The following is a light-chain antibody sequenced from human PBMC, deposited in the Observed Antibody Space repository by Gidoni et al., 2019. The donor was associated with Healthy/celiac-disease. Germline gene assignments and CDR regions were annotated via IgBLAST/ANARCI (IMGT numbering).Light chain of an antibody. J-gene: IGKJ3*01. CDR3: QQRSNWPPFT. CDR2: DAS. CDR1: QSVSSY. V-gene: IGKV3-11*01. Sequence: EMVLTQSPATLSLSPGERATLSCRASQSVSSYLAWYQQKPGQAPRLLIYDASNRATGIPARFSGSGSGTDFTLTISSLEPEEFAVYYCQQRSNWPPFTFXPXTKVDIK.